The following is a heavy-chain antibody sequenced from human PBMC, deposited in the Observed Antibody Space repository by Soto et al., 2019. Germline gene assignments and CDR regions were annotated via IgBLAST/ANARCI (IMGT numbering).Heavy chain of an antibody. D-gene: IGHD3-3*01. V-gene: IGHV4-31*03. Sequence: QVQLQESGPGLVKPSQTLSLTCTVSGGSISSGGYYWSRIRQHPGKGLEWIGYIYYSGSTYYHPPLKSRVTISVDTSKNQFSLMLSSVAAAATAVYYCARVDDFWGGRAIYYWGQGTLVTVSS. J-gene: IGHJ4*02. CDR1: GGSISSGGYY. CDR3: ARVDDFWGGRAIYY. CDR2: IYYSGST.